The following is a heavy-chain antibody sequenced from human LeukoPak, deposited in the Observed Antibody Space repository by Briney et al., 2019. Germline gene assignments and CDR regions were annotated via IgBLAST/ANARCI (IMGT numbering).Heavy chain of an antibody. CDR1: GYTFTSYD. J-gene: IGHJ4*02. V-gene: IGHV1-8*01. D-gene: IGHD2-15*01. CDR3: AKGYCRDGSGYPQFDF. CDR2: MNPNSGNT. Sequence: ASVKVSCKASGYTFTSYDINWVRQATGQGLEWMGWMNPNSGNTGYAQKFQGRVTMTRNTSISTAYMEVSSLRSEDTAVYYCAKGYCRDGSGYPQFDFWGQGTLVTVPS.